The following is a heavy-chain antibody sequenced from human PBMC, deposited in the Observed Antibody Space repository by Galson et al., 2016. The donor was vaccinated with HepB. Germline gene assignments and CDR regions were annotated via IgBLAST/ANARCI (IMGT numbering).Heavy chain of an antibody. CDR1: GYNFIYYG. Sequence: SVKVSCKADGYNFIYYGISWVRQAPGQGLEWLGWISPYNDNSDSAQKIRGRVTLTTDTSTSTAYMEVRSLRSDDTAVYYCAGVDNWTYDYWGQGTLVTVSS. CDR2: ISPYNDNS. J-gene: IGHJ4*02. CDR3: AGVDNWTYDY. D-gene: IGHD1-7*01. V-gene: IGHV1-18*01.